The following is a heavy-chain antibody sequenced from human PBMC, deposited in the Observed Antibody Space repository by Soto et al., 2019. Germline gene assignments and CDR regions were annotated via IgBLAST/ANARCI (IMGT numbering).Heavy chain of an antibody. CDR1: GYTLTELS. D-gene: IGHD1-1*01. Sequence: GASVKVSCKVSGYTLTELSMHWVRQAPGKGLEWTGGFDPEDGETIYAQKFQGRVTMTEDTSTDTAYMELSSLRSEDTAVYYCATGFGTGYYYYYGMDVWGQGTTVTVSS. CDR2: FDPEDGET. V-gene: IGHV1-24*01. CDR3: ATGFGTGYYYYYGMDV. J-gene: IGHJ6*02.